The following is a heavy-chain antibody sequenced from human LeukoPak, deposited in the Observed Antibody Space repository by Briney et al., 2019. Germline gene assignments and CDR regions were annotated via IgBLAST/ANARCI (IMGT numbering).Heavy chain of an antibody. Sequence: ASKTLSLTCTVSGGAISSYYWSWIQQHPGKGLEWIGCIHYSGSTNYNPSLKSRVTISVDTSKNQFSLKLSSVTAADTAIYYCARVRDRSSYFYDVDYWGQGTLVTVSS. J-gene: IGHJ4*02. V-gene: IGHV4-59*01. CDR3: ARVRDRSSYFYDVDY. CDR1: GGAISSYY. CDR2: IHYSGST. D-gene: IGHD3-22*01.